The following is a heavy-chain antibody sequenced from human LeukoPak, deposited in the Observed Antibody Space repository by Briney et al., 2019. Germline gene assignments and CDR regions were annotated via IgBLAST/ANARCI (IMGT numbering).Heavy chain of an antibody. CDR1: GGSISSYY. D-gene: IGHD2-15*01. CDR2: IYRSGSS. V-gene: IGHV4-4*07. Sequence: SETLSLTCTVSGGSISSYYWSWIRQPAGKGLEWIGRIYRSGSSNYNPSLKSRVIMSVDTSKNQFSLNLTSVTAADTAVYYCARERGVAMADCSGGSCYRSLDPWGQGTLVTVSS. J-gene: IGHJ5*02. CDR3: ARERGVAMADCSGGSCYRSLDP.